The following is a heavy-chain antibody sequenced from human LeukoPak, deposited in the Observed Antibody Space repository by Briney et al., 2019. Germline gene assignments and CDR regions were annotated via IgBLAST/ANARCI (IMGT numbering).Heavy chain of an antibody. CDR1: GGSISSN. CDR3: ARLNVDTAMVTYYYYYMDV. V-gene: IGHV4-39*07. Sequence: SETLSLTCTVSGGSISSNWGWIRQPPGKGLEWIGNIYYSGSTYYNPSLKSRVTISVDTSKNQFSLKLSSVTAADTAVYYCARLNVDTAMVTYYYYYMDVWGKGTTVTVSS. D-gene: IGHD5-18*01. J-gene: IGHJ6*03. CDR2: IYYSGST.